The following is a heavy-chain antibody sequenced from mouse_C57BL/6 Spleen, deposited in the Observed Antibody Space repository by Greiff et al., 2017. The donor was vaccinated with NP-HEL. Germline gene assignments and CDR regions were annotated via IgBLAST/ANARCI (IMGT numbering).Heavy chain of an antibody. CDR1: GYTFTDYE. Sequence: VKLVESGAELVRPGASVTLSCKASGYTFTDYEMHWVKQTPVHGLEWIGAIDPETGGTAYNQKFKGKAILTADKSSSTAYMELRSLTSEDSAVYYCTRSGDDGYFFDYWGHSTTLTVSS. CDR2: IDPETGGT. D-gene: IGHD2-3*01. CDR3: TRSGDDGYFFDY. V-gene: IGHV1-15*01. J-gene: IGHJ2*01.